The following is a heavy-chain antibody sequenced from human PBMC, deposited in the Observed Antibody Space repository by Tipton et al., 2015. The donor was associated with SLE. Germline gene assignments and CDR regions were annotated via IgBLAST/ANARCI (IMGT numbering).Heavy chain of an antibody. Sequence: QLVQSGPEVKKPGESLRLSCQGSGGDNFVTYWIGWVRQTPGKGLEWIGIIYLRDSDTKYNPSFQGHVTISADNSISSAYLEWSSLEASDTAMYYCATVRSDYRGIFDFWGQGALVTVSS. CDR3: ATVRSDYRGIFDF. CDR1: GGDNFVTYW. CDR2: IYLRDSDT. J-gene: IGHJ4*02. D-gene: IGHD4-11*01. V-gene: IGHV5-51*03.